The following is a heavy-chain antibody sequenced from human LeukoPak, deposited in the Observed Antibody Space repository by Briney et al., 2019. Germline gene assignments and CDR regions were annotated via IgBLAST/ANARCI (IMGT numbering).Heavy chain of an antibody. CDR1: GFTFSSYE. CDR3: AKEGMLYFQH. V-gene: IGHV3-48*03. Sequence: GGSLRLSCAASGFTFSSYEMNWVRQAPGKGLEWVSYISSSGSTIYYADSVKGRFTISRDNAKNSLYLQMNSLRAEDTAVYYCAKEGMLYFQHWGQGTLVTVSS. J-gene: IGHJ1*01. CDR2: ISSSGSTI. D-gene: IGHD2-8*01.